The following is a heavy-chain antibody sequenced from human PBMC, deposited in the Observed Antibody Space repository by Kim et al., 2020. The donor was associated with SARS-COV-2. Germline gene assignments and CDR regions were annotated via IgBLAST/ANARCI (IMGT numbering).Heavy chain of an antibody. J-gene: IGHJ4*02. D-gene: IGHD3-3*01. CDR1: GFTFSSYG. CDR3: ARDSTRITIFGETDY. CDR2: IWYDGSNK. Sequence: GSLRLSCAASGFTFSSYGMHWVRQAPGKGLEWVAVIWYDGSNKYYADSVKGRFTISRDNSKNTLYLQMNSLRAEDTAVYYCARDSTRITIFGETDYWGQGTLDAVSS. V-gene: IGHV3-33*01.